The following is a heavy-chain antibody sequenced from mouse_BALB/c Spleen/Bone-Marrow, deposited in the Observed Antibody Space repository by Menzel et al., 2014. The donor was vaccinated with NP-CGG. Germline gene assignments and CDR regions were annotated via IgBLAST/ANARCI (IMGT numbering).Heavy chain of an antibody. J-gene: IGHJ3*01. CDR1: GFTFSDFY. V-gene: IGHV7-1*02. Sequence: EVKLVESGGGLVQPGDSLRLSCVTSGFTFSDFYMEWVRQSPGKRLEWIAASPNKAKYYTTDYSASVKGRFIVSRDSSQSILYLQMNALRAEDTAICYCARDVGYGNYFVYWGQGTLGTSSA. CDR2: SPNKAKYYTT. D-gene: IGHD2-10*02. CDR3: ARDVGYGNYFVY.